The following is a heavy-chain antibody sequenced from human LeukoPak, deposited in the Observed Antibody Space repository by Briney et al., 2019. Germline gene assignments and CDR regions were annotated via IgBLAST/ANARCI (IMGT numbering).Heavy chain of an antibody. CDR1: GGSFSGYY. V-gene: IGHV4-34*01. CDR3: ARLIRAGGYGHHKQTFDY. CDR2: INHSGST. J-gene: IGHJ4*02. D-gene: IGHD5-12*01. Sequence: SETLSLTCAVYGGSFSGYYWSWIRQPPGKRLEWIGEINHSGSTNYNPSLKSRVTISVDTSKNQFSLKLSSVTAADTAVYYCARLIRAGGYGHHKQTFDYWGQGTLVTVSS.